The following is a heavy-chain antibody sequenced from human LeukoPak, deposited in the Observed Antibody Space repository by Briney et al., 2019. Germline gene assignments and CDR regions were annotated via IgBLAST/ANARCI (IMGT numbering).Heavy chain of an antibody. Sequence: SQTLSLTCTVSGGSISSGGYYWSWIRQPPGKGLEWIGYIYHSGSTYYNPSLKSRVTISVDRSKNQFSLKLSPVTAADTAVYYCASALPAARGPVDYWGQGTLVTVSS. CDR1: GGSISSGGYY. V-gene: IGHV4-30-2*01. CDR2: IYHSGST. CDR3: ASALPAARGPVDY. J-gene: IGHJ4*02. D-gene: IGHD2-2*01.